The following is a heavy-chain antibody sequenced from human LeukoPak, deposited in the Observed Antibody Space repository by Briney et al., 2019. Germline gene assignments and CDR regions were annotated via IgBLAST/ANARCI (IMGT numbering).Heavy chain of an antibody. Sequence: GGPLRLSCAASGFTFSSYSMNWVRQAPGKGLEWVSSISSSSSYIYYADSVKGRFTISRDNAKNSLYLQMNSLRAEDTAVYYCARDSSGWSVNFDYWGQGTLVTVSS. CDR3: ARDSSGWSVNFDY. CDR1: GFTFSSYS. V-gene: IGHV3-21*01. J-gene: IGHJ4*02. CDR2: ISSSSSYI. D-gene: IGHD6-19*01.